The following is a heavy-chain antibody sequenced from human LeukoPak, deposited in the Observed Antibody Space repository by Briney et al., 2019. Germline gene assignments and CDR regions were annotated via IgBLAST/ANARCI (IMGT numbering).Heavy chain of an antibody. CDR2: INPNSGGT. D-gene: IGHD6-13*01. CDR3: AIPFQEQQLVEIDY. CDR1: GGTFSSYA. Sequence: ASVKVSCKASGGTFSSYAISWVRQAPGQGLEWMGRINPNSGGTNYAQKFQGRVTMTRDTSISTAYMELSRLRSDDTAVYYCAIPFQEQQLVEIDYWGQGTLVTVSS. V-gene: IGHV1-2*06. J-gene: IGHJ4*02.